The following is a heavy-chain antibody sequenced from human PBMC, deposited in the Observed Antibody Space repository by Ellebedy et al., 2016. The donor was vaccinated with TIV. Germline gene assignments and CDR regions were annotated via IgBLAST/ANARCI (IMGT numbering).Heavy chain of an antibody. CDR2: IFPADSDT. Sequence: GESLKISCQGSGYRFTSYWIAWVRQMPGKGLEWMGSIFPADSDTKYSPSFQGQATFSVDKSISTAYLQWSSLKASDTAMYYCARGGDVGGRGWFDTWGQGTLVTVSS. J-gene: IGHJ5*02. CDR3: ARGGDVGGRGWFDT. CDR1: GYRFTSYW. V-gene: IGHV5-51*01. D-gene: IGHD1-26*01.